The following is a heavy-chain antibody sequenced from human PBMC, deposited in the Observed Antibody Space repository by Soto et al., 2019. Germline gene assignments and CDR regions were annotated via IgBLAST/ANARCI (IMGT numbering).Heavy chain of an antibody. Sequence: GGSLRLSCAASGFTFSSYAMSWVRQAPGKGLEWVSAISGSGGSTYYADSVKGRFTISRDNSKNTLYLQMNSLRAEDTAVYYCAKDRLLWFGELFASFDYWGQGTLVTVSS. D-gene: IGHD3-10*01. CDR3: AKDRLLWFGELFASFDY. CDR2: ISGSGGST. V-gene: IGHV3-23*01. J-gene: IGHJ4*02. CDR1: GFTFSSYA.